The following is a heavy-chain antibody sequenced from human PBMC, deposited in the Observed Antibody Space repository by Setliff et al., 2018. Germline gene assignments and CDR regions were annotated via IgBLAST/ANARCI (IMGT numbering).Heavy chain of an antibody. CDR2: IYTSGST. CDR3: ARGAGWWDL. Sequence: SETLSLTCTVSGGSISSYYWSWIRQPPGKGLEWIGYIYTSGSTNYNPSLKSRVTISVDTSKNQFSLKVSSVTAADTAVYYCARGAGWWDLWGQGTLVTVSS. V-gene: IGHV4-4*08. J-gene: IGHJ5*02. CDR1: GGSISSYY.